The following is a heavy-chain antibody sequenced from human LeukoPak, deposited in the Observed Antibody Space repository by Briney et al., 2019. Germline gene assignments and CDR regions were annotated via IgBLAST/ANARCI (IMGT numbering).Heavy chain of an antibody. CDR2: IIPIFGTA. J-gene: IGHJ3*02. CDR3: ATPLIPDAFDI. D-gene: IGHD2-2*01. CDR1: GGTFSSYA. V-gene: IGHV1-69*13. Sequence: ASVKASCKASGGTFSSYAISWVRQAPGQGLEWMGGIIPIFGTANYAQKFQGRVTITADESTSTAYMELSSLRSEDTAVYYCATPLIPDAFDIWGQGTMVTVSS.